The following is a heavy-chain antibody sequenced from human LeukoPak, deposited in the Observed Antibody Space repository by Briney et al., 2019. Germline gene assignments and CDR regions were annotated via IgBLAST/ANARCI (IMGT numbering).Heavy chain of an antibody. CDR1: GFSLSNYW. CDR3: AWYGVTHGLDV. J-gene: IGHJ6*02. Sequence: PGGSLRLSCAASGFSLSNYWMSWVRQAPGKGLEWVANINQDGSDKYYVDSVMGRLTISKDNAKNSVYLQMNSLRPEDTAIYYCAWYGVTHGLDVWGQGTTVTVSS. D-gene: IGHD3-10*01. CDR2: INQDGSDK. V-gene: IGHV3-7*01.